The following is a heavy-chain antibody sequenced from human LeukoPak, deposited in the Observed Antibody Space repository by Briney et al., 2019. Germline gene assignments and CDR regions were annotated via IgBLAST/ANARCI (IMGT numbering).Heavy chain of an antibody. D-gene: IGHD3-22*01. J-gene: IGHJ3*02. V-gene: IGHV4-59*08. CDR3: ARHWHYYDSSGDYDAFDI. CDR2: IYYSGST. CDR1: GGSISSYY. Sequence: SEALSLTCTVSGGSISSYYWSWIRQPPGKGLEWIGYIYYSGSTNYNPSLKSRVTISVDTSKNQFSLKLSSVTAADTAVYYCARHWHYYDSSGDYDAFDIWGQGTMVTVSS.